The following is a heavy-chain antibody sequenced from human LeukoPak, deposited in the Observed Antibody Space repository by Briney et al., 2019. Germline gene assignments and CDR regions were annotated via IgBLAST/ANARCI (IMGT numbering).Heavy chain of an antibody. CDR2: ISSASSYI. D-gene: IGHD4-17*01. CDR3: ARTNYGDYAVY. J-gene: IGHJ4*02. CDR1: GFTFSSYN. V-gene: IGHV3-21*01. Sequence: GGSLRLSCAASGFTFSSYNMNWVRQGPGKGLEWVSIISSASSYIYYADSVKGRFTISRDNSKNTLYLQMNSLRAEDTAVYYCARTNYGDYAVYWGQGTLVTVSS.